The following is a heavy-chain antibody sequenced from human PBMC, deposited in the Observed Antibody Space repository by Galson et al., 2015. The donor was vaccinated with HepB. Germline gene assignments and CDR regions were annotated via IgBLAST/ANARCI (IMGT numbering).Heavy chain of an antibody. J-gene: IGHJ4*02. Sequence: LRLSCAASGFTFSSYAMHWVRQAPGKGLEWVAVISYDGSNKYYADSVKGRFTISRDNSKNTLYLQMNSLRAEDTAVYYCARDVGYYDSSGYYYTRIFDYWGQGTLVTVSS. V-gene: IGHV3-30-3*01. CDR2: ISYDGSNK. CDR1: GFTFSSYA. D-gene: IGHD3-22*01. CDR3: ARDVGYYDSSGYYYTRIFDY.